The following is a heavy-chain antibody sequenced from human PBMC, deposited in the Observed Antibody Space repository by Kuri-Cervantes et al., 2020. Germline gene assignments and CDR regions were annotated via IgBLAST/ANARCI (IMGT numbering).Heavy chain of an antibody. Sequence: SLKISCAASGFTFDDYAMHWVRQAPGKGLEWVSGISWNSGSIGYADSVKGRFTISRDNAKNSLYLQMNSLRAEDTALYYCARDHVVVPAAPFDYWGQGTLVTVSS. D-gene: IGHD2-2*01. J-gene: IGHJ4*02. CDR1: GFTFDDYA. CDR2: ISWNSGSI. CDR3: ARDHVVVPAAPFDY. V-gene: IGHV3-9*01.